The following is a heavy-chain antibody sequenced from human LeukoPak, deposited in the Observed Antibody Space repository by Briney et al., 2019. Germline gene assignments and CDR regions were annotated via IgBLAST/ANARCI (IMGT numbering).Heavy chain of an antibody. D-gene: IGHD3-22*01. J-gene: IGHJ4*02. CDR1: GSTFSSYA. V-gene: IGHV3-23*01. CDR3: AKGGITMIVVVIQYYFDY. Sequence: GGSLRLSCAASGSTFSSYAMSCVRQAPGKGLEWVSAISGSGGSTSYADSVKGRFTISRDNSKNTLYLQTNSLRAEDTAVYYCAKGGITMIVVVIQYYFDYWGQGTLVTVSS. CDR2: ISGSGGST.